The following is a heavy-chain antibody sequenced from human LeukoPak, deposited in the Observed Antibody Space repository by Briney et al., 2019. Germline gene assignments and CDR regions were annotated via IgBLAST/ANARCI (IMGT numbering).Heavy chain of an antibody. D-gene: IGHD2/OR15-2a*01. CDR1: GFTVSSNY. Sequence: GGSLRLSCAASGFTVSSNYMSWVRQAPGKGLEWVSVIYSGGSTYYADSVKGRFTISRDNSKNTLYLQMNSLRAEDTAVYYCARDQPQLRSNAFDIWGQGTMVTVSS. CDR2: IYSGGST. V-gene: IGHV3-53*01. CDR3: ARDQPQLRSNAFDI. J-gene: IGHJ3*02.